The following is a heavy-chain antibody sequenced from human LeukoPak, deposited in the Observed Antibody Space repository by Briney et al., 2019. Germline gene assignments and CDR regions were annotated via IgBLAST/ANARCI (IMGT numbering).Heavy chain of an antibody. CDR1: GGTFSSYA. CDR3: ASPKGNTLGANYDILTGPDYYYYGMDV. CDR2: IIPIFGTA. Sequence: SVKVSCKTSGGTFSSYAISWVRQAPGQGLEWMGGIIPIFGTANYAQKFQGRVTITADESTSTAYMELSSLRSEDTAVYYCASPKGNTLGANYDILTGPDYYYYGMDVWGKGTTVTVSS. J-gene: IGHJ6*04. D-gene: IGHD3-9*01. V-gene: IGHV1-69*01.